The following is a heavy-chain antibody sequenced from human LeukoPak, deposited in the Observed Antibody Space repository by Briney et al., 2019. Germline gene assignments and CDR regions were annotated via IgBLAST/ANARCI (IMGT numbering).Heavy chain of an antibody. CDR1: GFTFSSYG. V-gene: IGHV3-30*18. Sequence: GGSLRLSCAASGFTFSSYGMHWVRQAPGKGLEWVAVISYDGSNKYYADSVKGRFTISRDNSKHTLYLQMDSLTAEDTAVYYCAKDRCAKQWLTNYFDYWGQGALVTVSA. CDR2: ISYDGSNK. J-gene: IGHJ4*02. D-gene: IGHD6-19*01. CDR3: AKDRCAKQWLTNYFDY.